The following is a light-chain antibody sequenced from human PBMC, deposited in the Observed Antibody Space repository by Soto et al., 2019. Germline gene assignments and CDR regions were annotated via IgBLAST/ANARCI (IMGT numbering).Light chain of an antibody. J-gene: IGKJ2*01. CDR1: QGVSTNY. CDR2: GAS. V-gene: IGKV3-20*01. CDR3: HQYGHSPYT. Sequence: IVLTQSPGTLSLSPGERATLACRASQGVSTNYVAWYQQKPGQAPRLLICGASNRAAGIPDRFSGSGSGTDFTLTISRLEPEVFAVFYCHQYGHSPYTFGQGTKLEIK.